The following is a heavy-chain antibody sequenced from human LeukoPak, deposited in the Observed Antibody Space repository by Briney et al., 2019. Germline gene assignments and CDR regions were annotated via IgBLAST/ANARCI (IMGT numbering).Heavy chain of an antibody. CDR3: ARDRGLWSSKYYFDY. Sequence: ASVKVSCKASGYTFTSYYMHWVRQAPGQGLEWMGIINPSGGSTSYAQKFQGRVTMTRDTSTSTVYMELSSLRSEDTAVYYCARDRGLWSSKYYFDYWGQGTLATVSS. J-gene: IGHJ4*02. D-gene: IGHD5-18*01. V-gene: IGHV1-46*01. CDR1: GYTFTSYY. CDR2: INPSGGST.